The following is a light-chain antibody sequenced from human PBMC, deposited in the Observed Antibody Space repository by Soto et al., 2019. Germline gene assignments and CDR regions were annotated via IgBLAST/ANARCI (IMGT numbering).Light chain of an antibody. CDR3: QQRSNWPLT. V-gene: IGKV3-11*01. CDR1: QSVSSY. CDR2: DAS. Sequence: EIVLTQSPATVSLSPGESATLSCRASQSVSSYLAWYQQKPGQAPRLLIYDASNRATGIPARFSGSGSGTDFTLTISSLEPEDFAVYYCQQRSNWPLTFGGGTKVDIK. J-gene: IGKJ4*01.